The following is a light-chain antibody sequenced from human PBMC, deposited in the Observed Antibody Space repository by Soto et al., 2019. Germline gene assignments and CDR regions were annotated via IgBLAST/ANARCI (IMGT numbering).Light chain of an antibody. CDR2: SAS. J-gene: IGKJ5*01. V-gene: IGKV1-39*01. CDR3: QQSFSTPT. CDR1: QRINMY. Sequence: IQMTQSASSLSTSVGDRVTITCRASQRINMYLNWYRQKPGKAPEVLIYSASNLQSGVPSRFSGIGSGTDFTLTISSLKPEDFATYYCQQSFSTPTFGQGTRLEIK.